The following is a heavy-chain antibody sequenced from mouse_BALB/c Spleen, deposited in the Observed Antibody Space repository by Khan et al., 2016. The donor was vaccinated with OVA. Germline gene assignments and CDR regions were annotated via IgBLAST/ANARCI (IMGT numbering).Heavy chain of an antibody. J-gene: IGHJ1*01. CDR1: GYTFTNYG. Sequence: QIQLVQSGPELKKPGVTVKISCKASGYTFTNYGMNWVKQAPGKGLKWMGWINTYTGEPTYTDDFKGRFAFSLETSASTAYLQINNLKNEDMATYFCARGASYWYFDVWGAGTTVTVSS. CDR2: INTYTGEP. CDR3: ARGASYWYFDV. V-gene: IGHV9-1*02.